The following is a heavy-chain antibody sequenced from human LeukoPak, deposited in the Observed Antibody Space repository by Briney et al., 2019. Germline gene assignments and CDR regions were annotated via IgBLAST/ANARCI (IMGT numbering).Heavy chain of an antibody. Sequence: GGSLRLSCAASGFSFSIYWMSWIRQTPGKGLEYVANIESNGGDKYYVDSVKGRFTISRDNAKNSLYLQMNSLRAEDTAVYYCARERVVDSGYDLDYWGQGTLVTVSS. V-gene: IGHV3-7*01. J-gene: IGHJ4*02. CDR2: IESNGGDK. CDR1: GFSFSIYW. CDR3: ARERVVDSGYDLDY. D-gene: IGHD5-12*01.